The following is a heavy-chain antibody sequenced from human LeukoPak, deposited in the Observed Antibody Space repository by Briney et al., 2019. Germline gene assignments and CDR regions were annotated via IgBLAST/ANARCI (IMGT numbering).Heavy chain of an antibody. CDR3: AKYLYGSGTYINSFYY. J-gene: IGHJ4*02. D-gene: IGHD3-10*01. V-gene: IGHV3-30*18. CDR1: GFTFSTYG. CDR2: ISDDTSDK. Sequence: GGSLRLSCAASGFTFSTYGMHWVRQAPGKGLEWIAIISDDTSDKYYADSVKGRFTISRDNPKNTLYLQMNSLRAEDTAVYYCAKYLYGSGTYINSFYYWGQGTLGTVSS.